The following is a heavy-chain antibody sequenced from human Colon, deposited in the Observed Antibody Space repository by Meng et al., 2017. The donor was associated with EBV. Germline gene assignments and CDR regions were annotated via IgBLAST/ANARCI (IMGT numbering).Heavy chain of an antibody. CDR2: IYWDDDK. CDR3: AHSPSVYDFWSGSRYYFDY. V-gene: IGHV2-5*02. Sequence: QITLKESGPTLVKPTQTLTLTCTLPGSSPSTSGVGVSWIRQPPGKALEWLALIYWDDDKRYSPSLKSRLTITKDTSKNQVVLTMTNMDPVDTATYFCAHSPSVYDFWSGSRYYFDYWGQGTLVTVSS. CDR1: GSSPSTSGVG. D-gene: IGHD3-3*01. J-gene: IGHJ4*02.